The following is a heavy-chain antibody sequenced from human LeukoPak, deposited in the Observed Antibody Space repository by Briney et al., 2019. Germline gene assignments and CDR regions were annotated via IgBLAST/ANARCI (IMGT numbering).Heavy chain of an antibody. Sequence: GGSLRLSCAASGFTFSSYAMHWVRQAPGKGLEWVSGISWNSGSIGYADSVKGRFTISRDNAKNSLYLQMNSLGAEDTAVYYCARERGYSYGYGMDVWGQGTTVTVSS. CDR2: ISWNSGSI. CDR1: GFTFSSYA. J-gene: IGHJ6*02. D-gene: IGHD5-18*01. CDR3: ARERGYSYGYGMDV. V-gene: IGHV3-9*01.